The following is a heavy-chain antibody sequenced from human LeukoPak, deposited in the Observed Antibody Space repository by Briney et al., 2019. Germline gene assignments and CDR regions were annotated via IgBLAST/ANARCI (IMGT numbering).Heavy chain of an antibody. CDR1: GGSVSSGTYY. CDR3: ARERPDSSGFYPMYFDY. Sequence: SETLSLTCTVSGGSVSSGTYYWSWIRQPPGKGLEWIGYIYYSGSTNYNPSLKSRVTISVDTSKNQLSLKLSSVTAADTAVYYCARERPDSSGFYPMYFDYWGQGTLVTVSS. V-gene: IGHV4-61*01. D-gene: IGHD3-22*01. CDR2: IYYSGST. J-gene: IGHJ4*02.